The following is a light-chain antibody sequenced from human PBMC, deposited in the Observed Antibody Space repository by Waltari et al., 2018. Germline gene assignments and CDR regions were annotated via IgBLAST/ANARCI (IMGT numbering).Light chain of an antibody. CDR2: GST. Sequence: QSVLTQPPSVSGAPGQRVTISCTGSGYNIGAGYGVHWYQQLPRAAPKLLIYGSTSRPLGVPARFFGSTSGTSASLAITGLQAEDEADYYCQSYDTSLSVVFGGGTKLTVL. CDR3: QSYDTSLSVV. CDR1: GYNIGAGYG. V-gene: IGLV1-40*01. J-gene: IGLJ3*02.